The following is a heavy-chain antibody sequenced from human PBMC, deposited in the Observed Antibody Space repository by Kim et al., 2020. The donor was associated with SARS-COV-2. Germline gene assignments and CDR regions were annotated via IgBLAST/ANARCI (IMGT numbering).Heavy chain of an antibody. CDR1: GYTFTSYD. Sequence: ASVKVSCKASGYTFTSYDINWVRQATGQGLEWMGWMNPNSGNTGYAQKFQGRVTMTRNTSISTAYMELSSLRSEDMAVYYCARGYSGSYLGWFDPWGQGTLVTVSS. D-gene: IGHD1-26*01. CDR2: MNPNSGNT. J-gene: IGHJ5*02. V-gene: IGHV1-8*01. CDR3: ARGYSGSYLGWFDP.